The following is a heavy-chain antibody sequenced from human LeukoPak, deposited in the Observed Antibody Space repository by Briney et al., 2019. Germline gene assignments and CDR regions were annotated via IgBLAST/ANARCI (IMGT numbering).Heavy chain of an antibody. Sequence: GGSLRLSCAASGFTFSSYGMHWVRQAPGKGLEWVAFIRYDGSNKYYADSVKGRFTISRDNSKNTLYLQMNSLRAEDTAVYYCAKGGRYCSGGSCHPYYYYYMDVWGKGTTVTVSS. J-gene: IGHJ6*03. CDR1: GFTFSSYG. CDR2: IRYDGSNK. D-gene: IGHD2-15*01. CDR3: AKGGRYCSGGSCHPYYYYYMDV. V-gene: IGHV3-30*02.